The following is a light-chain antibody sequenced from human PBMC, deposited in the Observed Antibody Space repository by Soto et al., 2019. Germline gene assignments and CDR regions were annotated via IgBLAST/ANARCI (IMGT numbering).Light chain of an antibody. CDR2: ATS. Sequence: DVQMTQSPSSLSAFAGDRVTITCRASQGIAPYLAWFQQKPGKDPKLLIYATSTLQSGVPSRFSGSGSGTDFTLTISSLQPEDVATYYCQKYNTAPLTFGGGTKVEIK. J-gene: IGKJ4*01. V-gene: IGKV1-27*01. CDR3: QKYNTAPLT. CDR1: QGIAPY.